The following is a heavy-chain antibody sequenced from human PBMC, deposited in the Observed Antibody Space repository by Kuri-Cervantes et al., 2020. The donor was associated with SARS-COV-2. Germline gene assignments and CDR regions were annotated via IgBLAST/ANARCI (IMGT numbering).Heavy chain of an antibody. V-gene: IGHV3-74*01. Sequence: LSLTCAASGFTFSSYWMHWVRQAPGKGLVWVSRINSDGSSTSYADSVKGRFTIYRDNAKNTLYLQMNSLRAEDTAVYYCARAARGVSFVYYYMDVWGKGTTVTVSS. D-gene: IGHD1-26*01. CDR3: ARAARGVSFVYYYMDV. CDR2: INSDGSST. J-gene: IGHJ6*03. CDR1: GFTFSSYW.